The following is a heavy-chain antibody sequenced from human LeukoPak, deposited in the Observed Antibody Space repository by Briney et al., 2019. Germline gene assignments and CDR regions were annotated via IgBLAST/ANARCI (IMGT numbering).Heavy chain of an antibody. D-gene: IGHD6-19*01. J-gene: IGHJ6*02. Sequence: GGSLRLSCAASGFTFSSYAMSWVRQAPGKGLEWVSAISGSGGSTYYADSVKGRFTISRDNSKNTLYLQMNSLRAEDTAVYYCAKVQGGIAVAGMVYYYYGMDVWGQGTTVTVSS. CDR1: GFTFSSYA. CDR3: AKVQGGIAVAGMVYYYYGMDV. CDR2: ISGSGGST. V-gene: IGHV3-23*01.